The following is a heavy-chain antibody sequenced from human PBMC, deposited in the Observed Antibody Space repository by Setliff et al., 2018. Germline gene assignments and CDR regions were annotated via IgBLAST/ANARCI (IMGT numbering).Heavy chain of an antibody. J-gene: IGHJ6*02. V-gene: IGHV1-69*10. D-gene: IGHD6-13*01. Sequence: ASVKVSCKASGGTFSSYAISWVRQAPGQGLEWMGGIIPILGIENYAQKFQGRVTITADESTSTAYMELSSMRSEDTAVYYCARDRYTGYSSSNYYYYGMDVWGQGTTVTVSS. CDR3: ARDRYTGYSSSNYYYYGMDV. CDR2: IIPILGIE. CDR1: GGTFSSYA.